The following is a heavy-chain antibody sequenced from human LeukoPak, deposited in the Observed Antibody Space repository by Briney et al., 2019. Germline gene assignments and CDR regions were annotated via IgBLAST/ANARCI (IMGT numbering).Heavy chain of an antibody. CDR2: ISGSAGST. CDR3: AKAEPLLPEYVQH. V-gene: IGHV3-23*01. CDR1: GFTFGSHA. J-gene: IGHJ1*01. D-gene: IGHD1-14*01. Sequence: GGSLRLSCAGSGFTFGSHAMTWVRQAPGKGLEWVSSISGSAGSTSYADSVKGRFTISRDNSKNTLSLQMNSLRAEDTAVYYCAKAEPLLPEYVQHWGQGTLVTVSS.